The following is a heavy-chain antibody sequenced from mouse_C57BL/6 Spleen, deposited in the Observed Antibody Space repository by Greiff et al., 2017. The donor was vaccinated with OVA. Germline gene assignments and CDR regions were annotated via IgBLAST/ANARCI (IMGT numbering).Heavy chain of an antibody. D-gene: IGHD4-1*01. V-gene: IGHV6-3*01. CDR2: IRLKSDNYAT. J-gene: IGHJ2*01. CDR3: TGLGRWETDY. Sequence: EVKLMESGGGLVQPGGSMKLSCVASGFTFSNYWMNWVRQSPEKGLEWVAQIRLKSDNYATHYAESVKGRFTISRDDSKSSVYLQMNNLRAEDTGIYYCTGLGRWETDYWGQGTTLTVSS. CDR1: GFTFSNYW.